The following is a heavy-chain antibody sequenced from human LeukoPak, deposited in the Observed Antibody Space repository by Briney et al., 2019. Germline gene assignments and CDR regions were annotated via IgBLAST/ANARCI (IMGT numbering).Heavy chain of an antibody. CDR3: ARAPPPYSSSSESPSDY. CDR2: ISSSSSYI. Sequence: GSLRLSCAASGFTFSSYSMNWVRQAPGKGLEWVSSISSSSSYIYYADSVKGRFTISRDNAKNSLYLQMNSLRAEDTAVYYCARAPPPYSSSSESPSDYWGQGTLVTVSS. CDR1: GFTFSSYS. D-gene: IGHD6-6*01. V-gene: IGHV3-21*04. J-gene: IGHJ4*02.